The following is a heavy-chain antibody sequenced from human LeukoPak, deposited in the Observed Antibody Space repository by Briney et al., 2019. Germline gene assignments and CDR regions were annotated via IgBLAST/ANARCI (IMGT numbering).Heavy chain of an antibody. Sequence: GGSLRLSCAASGFTFSSYAMSWVRQAPGKGLEWVSAISGSGGSTYYADSVKGRFTISRDNSKNTLYLQMNSLRAEDTAVYHCAKDGVMTTVTSIYYYYYYMDVWGKGTTVTVSS. D-gene: IGHD4-11*01. J-gene: IGHJ6*03. CDR1: GFTFSSYA. V-gene: IGHV3-23*01. CDR3: AKDGVMTTVTSIYYYYYYMDV. CDR2: ISGSGGST.